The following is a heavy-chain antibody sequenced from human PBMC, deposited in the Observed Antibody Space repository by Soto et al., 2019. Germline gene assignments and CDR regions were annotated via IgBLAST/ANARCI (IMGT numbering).Heavy chain of an antibody. Sequence: QVQLVESGGGVVQPGRSLRLSCAASGFTFSSYGMHWVRQAPGKGLEWVAVISYDGSNKYYADSVKGLFTISRDNSKNTLYLQMNSLRAEDTAVYYCARAGGSGSYYKSYYYYGMDVWGQGTTVTVSS. D-gene: IGHD3-10*01. V-gene: IGHV3-30*03. CDR2: ISYDGSNK. J-gene: IGHJ6*02. CDR3: ARAGGSGSYYKSYYYYGMDV. CDR1: GFTFSSYG.